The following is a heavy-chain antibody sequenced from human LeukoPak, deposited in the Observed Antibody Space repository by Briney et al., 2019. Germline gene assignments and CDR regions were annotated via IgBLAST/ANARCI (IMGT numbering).Heavy chain of an antibody. D-gene: IGHD6-19*01. J-gene: IGHJ4*02. CDR3: ARGWAAVADPYYFDY. CDR2: INPSGGST. CDR1: GYTFTSYY. V-gene: IGHV1-46*01. Sequence: ASVKVSCKASGYTFTSYYMHWVRQAPGQGLEWMGIINPSGGSTSYAQKFQGRVTMTRGTSTSTVYMELSSLRSEDTAVYYCARGWAAVADPYYFDYWGQGTLVTVSS.